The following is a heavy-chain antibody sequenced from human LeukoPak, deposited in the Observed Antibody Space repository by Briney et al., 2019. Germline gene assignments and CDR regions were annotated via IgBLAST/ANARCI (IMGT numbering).Heavy chain of an antibody. CDR2: ISGSGGST. CDR3: AKDLGDGDGYDY. Sequence: GGSLRLSCAASGFTFSSYAMSWVRQAPGKGLEWVSAISGSGGSTYYADSVKGRFTVSRDNSKNTLYLQMNSLRAEDTAVYYCAKDLGDGDGYDYWGQGTLVTASS. V-gene: IGHV3-23*01. CDR1: GFTFSSYA. J-gene: IGHJ4*02. D-gene: IGHD5-24*01.